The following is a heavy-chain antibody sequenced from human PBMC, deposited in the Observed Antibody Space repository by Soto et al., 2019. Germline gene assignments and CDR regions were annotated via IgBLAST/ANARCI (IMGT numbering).Heavy chain of an antibody. V-gene: IGHV1-18*01. CDR3: ARGGYYDSSGARNYHYYGMDV. D-gene: IGHD3-22*01. J-gene: IGHJ6*02. CDR1: GYSFSSYG. CDR2: ISPYNDDT. Sequence: ASVKVSCKASGYSFSSYGITWVRQAPGQGLEWLGWISPYNDDTKYAQRLQGRVTMTTDTSTRTAYMDIRGLRSDDTAIYYCARGGYYDSSGARNYHYYGMDVCG.